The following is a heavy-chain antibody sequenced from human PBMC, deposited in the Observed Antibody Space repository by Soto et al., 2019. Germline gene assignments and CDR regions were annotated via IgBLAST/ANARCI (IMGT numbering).Heavy chain of an antibody. CDR2: INPNSGGT. D-gene: IGHD6-13*01. J-gene: IGHJ3*02. CDR3: ARASFSTAAAGAFDI. CDR1: GYTFTGYY. Sequence: ASVKVSCKASGYTFTGYYMHWVRQAPGQGLEWMGWINPNSGGTNYAQKFQGWVTMTRDTSISTAYMELSRLRSDDTAVYYCARASFSTAAAGAFDIWGQGTMVTVSS. V-gene: IGHV1-2*04.